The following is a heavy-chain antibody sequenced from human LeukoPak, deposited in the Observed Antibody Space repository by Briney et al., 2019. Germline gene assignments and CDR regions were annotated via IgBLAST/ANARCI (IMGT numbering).Heavy chain of an antibody. D-gene: IGHD3-3*01. CDR1: GGSFSGYY. J-gene: IGHJ6*02. V-gene: IGHV4-34*01. CDR3: ARGTPNITIFGVVIRPNYYYYYGMDV. CDR2: INHSGST. Sequence: SETLSLTCAVYGGSFSGYYWSWIRQPPGKELEWIGEINHSGSTNYNPSLKSRVTISVDTSKNQFSLKLSSVTAADTAVYYCARGTPNITIFGVVIRPNYYYYYGMDVWGQGTTVTVSS.